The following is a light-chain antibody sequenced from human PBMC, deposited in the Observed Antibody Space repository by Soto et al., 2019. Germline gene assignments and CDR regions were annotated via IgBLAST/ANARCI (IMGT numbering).Light chain of an antibody. Sequence: QSVLTQPASVSGSPGQSITISCTGISSDVGGYNFVSWYQLPPGKAPKLMIYEVSNRPSGVSNRFSGSKSDNTASLTISGLQTEDEADYYCSSYTSSSTYVFGTGTKVTVL. CDR3: SSYTSSSTYV. CDR2: EVS. J-gene: IGLJ1*01. V-gene: IGLV2-14*01. CDR1: SSDVGGYNF.